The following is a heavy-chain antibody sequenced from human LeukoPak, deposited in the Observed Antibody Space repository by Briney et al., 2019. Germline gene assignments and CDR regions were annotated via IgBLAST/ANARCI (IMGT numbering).Heavy chain of an antibody. CDR2: ISWDGGST. J-gene: IGHJ4*02. CDR1: VFTFDDYT. D-gene: IGHD3-22*01. CDR3: AKDIRLPAHYYDSSGGLDY. V-gene: IGHV3-43*01. Sequence: GGSLRLSCAASVFTFDDYTMYCVRQAPGKGVEWVSLISWDGGSTYYADSVKGRFTISRDNSKNSLYLQMNTLRTEDTAMYYCAKDIRLPAHYYDSSGGLDYWGQGTLVTVSS.